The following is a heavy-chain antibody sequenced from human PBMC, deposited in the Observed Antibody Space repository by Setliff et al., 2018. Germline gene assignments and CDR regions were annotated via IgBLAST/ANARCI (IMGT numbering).Heavy chain of an antibody. Sequence: HPGGSLRLSCAASGFTFDDYDMHWVRQVPGKGLEWVSGISTNSAIVVYADSVKGRFTIYRDNAKNSLYLQMNSLRAEDTALYHCVKERPRGVDAFDVWGQGTMVTVSS. CDR1: GFTFDDYD. D-gene: IGHD3-16*01. CDR2: ISTNSAIV. V-gene: IGHV3-9*01. CDR3: VKERPRGVDAFDV. J-gene: IGHJ3*01.